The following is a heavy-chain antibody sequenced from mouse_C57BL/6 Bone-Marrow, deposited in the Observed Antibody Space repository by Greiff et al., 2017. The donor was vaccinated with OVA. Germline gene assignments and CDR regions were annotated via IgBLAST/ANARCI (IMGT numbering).Heavy chain of an antibody. D-gene: IGHD2-3*01. Sequence: QVTLHVSGPGILQSSQSLSLTCSFSGFSLSTSGMGVSWLRQPSGKCLEWLAHIYWDDDKRYNPSLKSRLTISKDTSRNQVFLKITSVDTADTATYYCARRSDGYYPYYAMDYWGQGTSVTVSS. V-gene: IGHV8-12*01. CDR1: GFSLSTSGMG. CDR3: ARRSDGYYPYYAMDY. J-gene: IGHJ4*01. CDR2: IYWDDDK.